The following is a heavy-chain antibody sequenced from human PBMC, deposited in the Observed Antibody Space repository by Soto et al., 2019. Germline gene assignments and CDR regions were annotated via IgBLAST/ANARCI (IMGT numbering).Heavy chain of an antibody. D-gene: IGHD6-25*01. Sequence: SETLSPTCTVSGGSISSGDNYWSWIRQPPGKGLEGIGYIYYSGSTYYDPSLKRRVIISVDTAKIQFSLKLSSVTAADTAGYYCAKEQRGAHYYHGKDVGGQGTTVPV. CDR3: AKEQRGAHYYHGKDV. CDR2: IYYSGST. J-gene: IGHJ6*02. CDR1: GGSISSGDNY. V-gene: IGHV4-30-4*01.